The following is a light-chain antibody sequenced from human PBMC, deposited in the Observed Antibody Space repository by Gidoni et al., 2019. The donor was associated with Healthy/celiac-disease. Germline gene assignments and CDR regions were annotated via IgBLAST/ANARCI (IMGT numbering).Light chain of an antibody. CDR1: QGISNS. CDR3: QQYYSTPLT. Sequence: DIQMTQSPSSPVASVGDRVTITCRASQGISNSLAWYQQKPGKAPKLLLYSSSRLESGVPSRFSGSGSGTDYTLTISSLQPEDFVTYYCQQYYSTPLTFGGGTKVEIK. V-gene: IGKV1-NL1*01. CDR2: SSS. J-gene: IGKJ4*01.